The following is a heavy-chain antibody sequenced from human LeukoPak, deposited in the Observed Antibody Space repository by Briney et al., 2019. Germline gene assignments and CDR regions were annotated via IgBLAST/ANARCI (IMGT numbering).Heavy chain of an antibody. V-gene: IGHV4-59*08. J-gene: IGHJ3*02. CDR2: IYYNGYT. D-gene: IGHD6-19*01. CDR1: GGSIGTYY. CDR3: ATGIAVAGSNAFDI. Sequence: PSETLSLTCTVSGGSIGTYYWSWIRQPPGKGLEWIGYIYYNGYTDYNPSLKSRVTISLHTSKNQFSLKLSSVTAADTAVYYCATGIAVAGSNAFDIWGQGTMVTVSS.